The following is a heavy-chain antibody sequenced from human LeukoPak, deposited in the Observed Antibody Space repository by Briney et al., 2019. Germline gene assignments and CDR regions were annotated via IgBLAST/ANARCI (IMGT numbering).Heavy chain of an antibody. V-gene: IGHV4-39*07. CDR3: ARDSRININYGDPKYYFDY. Sequence: SETLSLTCTVSGGSISSSSYYWGWIRQPPGKGLEWIGSIYYSGSTYYNPSLKSRVTISVDTSKNQFSLKLSSVTAADTAVYYCARDSRININYGDPKYYFDYWGQGTLVTVSS. J-gene: IGHJ4*02. CDR1: GGSISSSSYY. D-gene: IGHD4-17*01. CDR2: IYYSGST.